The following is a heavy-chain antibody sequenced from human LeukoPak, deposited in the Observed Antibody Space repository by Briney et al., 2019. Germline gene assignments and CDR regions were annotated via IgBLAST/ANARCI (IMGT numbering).Heavy chain of an antibody. CDR1: GFTSSNYW. Sequence: GGSLRLSCAASGFTSSNYWMSWVRQAPGKGLKWVANVKQDGSEKYYVESVKGRFTVSRDNAKNSLSLQMNSLRVEDTAVYYCARFGAAALGFDIWGQGTMVTVSS. V-gene: IGHV3-7*04. CDR3: ARFGAAALGFDI. J-gene: IGHJ3*02. D-gene: IGHD6-13*01. CDR2: VKQDGSEK.